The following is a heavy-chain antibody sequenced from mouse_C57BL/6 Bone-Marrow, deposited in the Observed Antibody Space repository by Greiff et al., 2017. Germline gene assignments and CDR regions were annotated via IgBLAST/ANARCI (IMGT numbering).Heavy chain of an antibody. D-gene: IGHD4-1*01. V-gene: IGHV2-2*01. CDR3: AKKSSLYLTGAMDY. CDR2: IWSGGST. CDR1: GFSLTSYG. Sequence: QVQLQQSGPGLVQPSQSLSITCTVSGFSLTSYGVHWVSQSPGKGLEWLGEIWSGGSTDYNAAFISRLSISKDNSKSQVFFKMNSLQADDTAIYYWAKKSSLYLTGAMDYWGQGTSVTVSS. J-gene: IGHJ4*01.